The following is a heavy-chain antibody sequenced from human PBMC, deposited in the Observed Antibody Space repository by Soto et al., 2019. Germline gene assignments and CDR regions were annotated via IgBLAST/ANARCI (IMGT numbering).Heavy chain of an antibody. CDR3: AKDAVTGPLDYFDF. J-gene: IGHJ4*02. D-gene: IGHD6-19*01. V-gene: IGHV3-30*04. CDR1: GFTVSAYE. CDR2: ISSGGRHQ. Sequence: GGSLRLSCVGSGFTVSAYEIHWVRHAPGKGLDWVAVISSGGRHQFYTDSVRGRFTISRDDSKNTVYLQMNNLTPQDAAIYYCAKDAVTGPLDYFDFWGQGALVKISS.